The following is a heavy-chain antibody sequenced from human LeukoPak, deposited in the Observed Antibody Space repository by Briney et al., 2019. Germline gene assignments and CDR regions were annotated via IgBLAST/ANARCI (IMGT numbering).Heavy chain of an antibody. CDR3: ANSRGYGSGNL. CDR2: ISGTADRT. V-gene: IGHV3-23*01. Sequence: GGSLRLSCAASGSTFSDYAMSWVRQAPGKGLEWVSAISGTADRTYYVGSVKGRFTVSRDNSKNMLYLQMSGLRTEDTAVYYCANSRGYGSGNLWGQGTLVTVSS. D-gene: IGHD3-10*01. CDR1: GSTFSDYA. J-gene: IGHJ5*02.